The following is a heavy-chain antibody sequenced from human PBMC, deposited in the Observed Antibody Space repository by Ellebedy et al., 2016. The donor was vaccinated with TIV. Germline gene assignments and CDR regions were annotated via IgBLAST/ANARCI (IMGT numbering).Heavy chain of an antibody. D-gene: IGHD3-22*01. CDR3: TGTCQSDSSGCS. V-gene: IGHV3-15*01. CDR1: GFTFSSVW. J-gene: IGHJ5*02. CDR2: IKSKTSGGTA. Sequence: GGSLRLXXVASGFTFSSVWMSWFRQAPGKGLEWVGRIKSKTSGGTADYAAPVNDRFTISRDDSKNTLYLQMNSLKTEDTAVYYCTGTCQSDSSGCSWGQGTLVTVSS.